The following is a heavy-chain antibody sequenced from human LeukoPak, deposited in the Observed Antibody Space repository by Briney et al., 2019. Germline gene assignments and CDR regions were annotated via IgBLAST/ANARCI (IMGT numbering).Heavy chain of an antibody. V-gene: IGHV4-59*01. Sequence: SETLSLTCIVSGVSISSYYWSWLRQPPGKGLEWIGYIYKSGSTNYNPSLESGITISVDTSKNQFSLKLSSVTAADTAVYYCARGLGDYVEDWYFDLWGRGTLVTVSS. J-gene: IGHJ2*01. CDR2: IYKSGST. CDR3: ARGLGDYVEDWYFDL. D-gene: IGHD4-17*01. CDR1: GVSISSYY.